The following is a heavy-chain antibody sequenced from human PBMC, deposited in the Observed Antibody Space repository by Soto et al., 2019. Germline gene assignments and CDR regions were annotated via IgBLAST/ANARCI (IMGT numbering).Heavy chain of an antibody. V-gene: IGHV4-59*01. CDR1: GDSISGYY. J-gene: IGHJ6*02. CDR3: ASASFFASSGYYYFDMDV. D-gene: IGHD3-22*01. CDR2: IYFSGST. Sequence: PSETLSLTCTVSGDSISGYYGTWIRQPPGKGLEWIGYIYFSGSTNYNPSLRSRVTMSVDTSKNQFSLKLSSVTAADTAVYYCASASFFASSGYYYFDMDVWGQGTTVTVSS.